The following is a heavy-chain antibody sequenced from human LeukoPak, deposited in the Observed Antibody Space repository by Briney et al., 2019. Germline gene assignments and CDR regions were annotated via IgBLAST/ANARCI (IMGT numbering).Heavy chain of an antibody. CDR2: IKQDGSEK. J-gene: IGHJ5*02. D-gene: IGHD6-19*01. CDR3: ARDRPVGSGWYPNWFDP. Sequence: PGGSLRLSCAASGFTVSSNHMSWVRQAPGKGLEWVANIKQDGSEKYYVDSVKGRFTISRDNAKNSLYLQMNSLRAEDTAVYYCARDRPVGSGWYPNWFDPWGQGTLVTVSS. CDR1: GFTVSSNH. V-gene: IGHV3-7*01.